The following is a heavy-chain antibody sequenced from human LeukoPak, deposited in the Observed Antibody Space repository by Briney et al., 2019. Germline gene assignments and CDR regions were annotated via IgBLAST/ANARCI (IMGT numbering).Heavy chain of an antibody. CDR3: ARKDEGYH. J-gene: IGHJ4*02. CDR1: GFTFSSYW. CDR2: IHRDGSEK. D-gene: IGHD5-18*01. V-gene: IGHV3-7*01. Sequence: GGSLRLSCTASGFTFSSYWMTWVRQAPGKGLEWVANIHRDGSEKNYVDSVRGRFTISRDNAENSLYLQMDSLRAEDTAVYYCARKDEGYHWGQGTLVTVSS.